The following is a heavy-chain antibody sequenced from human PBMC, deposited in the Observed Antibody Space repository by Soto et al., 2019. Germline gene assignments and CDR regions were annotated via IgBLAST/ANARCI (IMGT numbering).Heavy chain of an antibody. CDR2: IYYSGST. CDR3: ARGSIAAAVGWFDP. V-gene: IGHV4-31*03. CDR1: GGSISSGGYY. D-gene: IGHD6-13*01. Sequence: SETLSLTCTVSGGSISSGGYYWSRIRQHPGKDLEWIGYIYYSGSTYYNPSLKSRVTISVDTSKNQFSLKLSSVTAADTAVYYCARGSIAAAVGWFDPWGQGTLVTVSS. J-gene: IGHJ5*02.